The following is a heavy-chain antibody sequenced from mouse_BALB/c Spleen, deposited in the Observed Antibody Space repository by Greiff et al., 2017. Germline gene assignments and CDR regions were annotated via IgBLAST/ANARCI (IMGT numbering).Heavy chain of an antibody. CDR3: ARGGTVFDY. D-gene: IGHD1-1*01. V-gene: IGHV5-17*02. CDR2: ISSGSSTI. Sequence: EVQGVESGGGLVQPGGSRKLSCAASGFTFSSFGMHWVRQAPEKGLEWVAYISSGSSTIYYADTVKGRFTISRDNPKNTLFLQMTSLRSEDAAVYYCARGGTVFDYWGQGTTLTVSS. J-gene: IGHJ2*01. CDR1: GFTFSSFG.